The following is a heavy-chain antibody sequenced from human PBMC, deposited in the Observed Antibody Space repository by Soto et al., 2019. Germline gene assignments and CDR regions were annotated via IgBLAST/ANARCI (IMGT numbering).Heavy chain of an antibody. J-gene: IGHJ4*02. Sequence: EVQLLESGGGLVQPGGSLRLSCAASGFTFSSYAMSWVRQAPWKGLEWVSVISGSGDSTYYADSVKGRFTLSRDNSKNTLYLQMNSLRAEDTAVYYCSRRTSGWYFDYWGQGTLVTVSS. V-gene: IGHV3-23*01. CDR1: GFTFSSYA. CDR2: ISGSGDST. D-gene: IGHD6-19*01. CDR3: SRRTSGWYFDY.